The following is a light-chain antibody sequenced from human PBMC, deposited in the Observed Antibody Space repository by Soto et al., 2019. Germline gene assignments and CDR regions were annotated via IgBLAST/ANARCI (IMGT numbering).Light chain of an antibody. V-gene: IGKV3-15*01. Sequence: EIVMTQSPATLSVSPGGRATLSCRASQNISDTLAWYQQKPGQAPRLLIYGASTRAPGFPARFSGSGSGTEFTLTISSLQSEDFAVYYCQQYNNWALVIFGGGTKVDIK. J-gene: IGKJ4*01. CDR3: QQYNNWALVI. CDR2: GAS. CDR1: QNISDT.